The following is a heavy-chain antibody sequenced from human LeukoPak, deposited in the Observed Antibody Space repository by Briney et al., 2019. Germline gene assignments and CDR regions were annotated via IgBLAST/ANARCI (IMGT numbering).Heavy chain of an antibody. D-gene: IGHD4-23*01. V-gene: IGHV4-59*01. CDR1: GGSISSYY. J-gene: IGHJ4*02. CDR2: IYYSGRT. CDR3: ARNLYGGNLNYFDY. Sequence: SETLSLTCTVSGGSISSYYWSWIRQPPGKGLEWIGYIYYSGRTKYNPSLKSRVTISVDTSKNQFSLKLSSVTAADTAVYYCARNLYGGNLNYFDYWGQGTLVTVSS.